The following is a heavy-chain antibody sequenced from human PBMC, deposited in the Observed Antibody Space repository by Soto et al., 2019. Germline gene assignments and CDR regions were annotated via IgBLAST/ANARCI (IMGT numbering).Heavy chain of an antibody. CDR2: ISWNSGSI. CDR3: AKGSIAARPRHYYYYYMDV. CDR1: GFTFDDYA. J-gene: IGHJ6*03. Sequence: GGSLRLSCAASGFTFDDYAMHWVRQAPGKGLEWVSGISWNSGSIGYADSVKGRFTISRDNAKNSLYLQMNSLRAEDTALYYCAKGSIAARPRHYYYYYMDVWGKGTTVTVSS. D-gene: IGHD6-6*01. V-gene: IGHV3-9*01.